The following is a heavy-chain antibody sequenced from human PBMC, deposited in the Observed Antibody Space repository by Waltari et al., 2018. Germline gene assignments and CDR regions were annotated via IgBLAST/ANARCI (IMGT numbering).Heavy chain of an antibody. J-gene: IGHJ3*02. CDR3: ARVSAAGVDAFDI. CDR2: MNPNMGNT. CDR1: GYTFTSYD. D-gene: IGHD6-13*01. Sequence: QVQLVQSGAEVKKPGASVKVSCKASGYTFTSYDINWVRKANGQGLEWMGWMNPNMGNTGYAQKCQGRVTMTRNTSISTAYMELSSLRSEDTAVYYCARVSAAGVDAFDIWGQGTMVTVSS. V-gene: IGHV1-8*01.